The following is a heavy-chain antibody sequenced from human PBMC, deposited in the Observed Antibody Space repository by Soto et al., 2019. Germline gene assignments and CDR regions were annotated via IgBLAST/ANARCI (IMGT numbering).Heavy chain of an antibody. V-gene: IGHV4-4*02. D-gene: IGHD6-6*01. CDR1: GGSISSSNW. CDR2: IYHSGST. CDR3: AKCITALGPIDY. Sequence: QVQLQESGPGLVKPSGTLSLTCAVSGGSISSSNWWSWVRQPPGKGLGWIGEIYHSGSTNYNPSLKSRVPXXVXXSKNQFSLKLSSVTAADPAVYYCAKCITALGPIDYWGQGTLVTVSS. J-gene: IGHJ4*02.